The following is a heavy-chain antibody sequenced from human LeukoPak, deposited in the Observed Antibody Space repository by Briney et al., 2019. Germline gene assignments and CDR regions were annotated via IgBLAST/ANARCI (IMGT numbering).Heavy chain of an antibody. V-gene: IGHV1-2*02. CDR3: AKTRYDFWSGYLLNY. Sequence: VASVKVSCKASGYTFTGYYMHWVRQAPGHGLEWMGWINPTSGGTNYAQKIQGRVTMTRDPSIRPAFMELSRLTSAGTAGYYCAKTRYDFWSGYLLNYWGQGTLVTVSS. CDR2: INPTSGGT. D-gene: IGHD3-3*01. J-gene: IGHJ4*02. CDR1: GYTFTGYY.